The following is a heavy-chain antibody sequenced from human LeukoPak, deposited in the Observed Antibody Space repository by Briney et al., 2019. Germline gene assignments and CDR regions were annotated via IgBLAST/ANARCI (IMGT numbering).Heavy chain of an antibody. J-gene: IGHJ4*02. D-gene: IGHD4-17*01. CDR3: ASPTYGDLDYFDY. CDR2: IIPIFGTA. CDR1: GGTFSSYA. V-gene: IGHV1-69*01. Sequence: SVKVSCKASGGTFSSYAISWVRQAPGQGLEWMGGIIPIFGTANYAQKFQGRVTITADESTSTAYMELSSLRSENTAVYYCASPTYGDLDYFDYWGQGTLVTVSS.